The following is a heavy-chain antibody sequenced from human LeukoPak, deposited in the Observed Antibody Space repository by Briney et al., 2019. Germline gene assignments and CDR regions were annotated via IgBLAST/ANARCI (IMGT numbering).Heavy chain of an antibody. CDR3: AKVRAYYYGMGV. CDR1: GFTFSSYA. J-gene: IGHJ6*02. V-gene: IGHV3-23*01. Sequence: GSLRLSCAASGFTFSSYAMSWVRQAPGKGLEWVSAISGSGGSTYYADSVKGRFTISRDNSKNTLYLQMNSLRAEDTAVFYCAKVRAYYYGMGVWGQGATVTVSS. CDR2: ISGSGGST.